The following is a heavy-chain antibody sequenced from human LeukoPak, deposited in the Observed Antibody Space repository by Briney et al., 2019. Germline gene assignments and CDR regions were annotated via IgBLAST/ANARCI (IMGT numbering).Heavy chain of an antibody. CDR1: GFSFSNYW. CDR3: ARDGDSTVDFDY. D-gene: IGHD1-14*01. CDR2: IDFDGADT. V-gene: IGHV3-74*01. J-gene: IGHJ4*02. Sequence: GGSLRLSCAASGFSFSNYWMHWVRQAPGKGLVWVSRIDFDGADTVYADSVKGRFTISRDNAKNTLYLQMNSLKAEDTAVYYCARDGDSTVDFDYWGQGTLVTVSS.